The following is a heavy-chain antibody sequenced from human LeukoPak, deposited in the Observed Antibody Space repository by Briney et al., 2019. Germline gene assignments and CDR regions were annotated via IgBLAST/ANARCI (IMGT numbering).Heavy chain of an antibody. CDR2: MFYSGST. D-gene: IGHD6-13*01. CDR1: GGSISSSSYS. J-gene: IGHJ4*02. CDR3: ARLTYSDSWYYFDY. Sequence: SETLSLTCTVSGGSISSSSYSWGWIRQPPGKGLEWIGSMFYSGSTYYNPSLKSRVTISVDTSKNQFSLRLSSVTAADTAVYYCARLTYSDSWYYFDYWGQGTLVTVSS. V-gene: IGHV4-39*07.